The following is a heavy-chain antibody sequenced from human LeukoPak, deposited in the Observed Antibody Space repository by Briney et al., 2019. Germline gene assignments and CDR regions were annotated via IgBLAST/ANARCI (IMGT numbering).Heavy chain of an antibody. J-gene: IGHJ3*02. Sequence: PSETLSLTCTVSGGSISSSSYYWGWIRQPPGKGLEWIGSIYYSGSTYYNPSLKSRVTISVDTSKNQFFLKLSSVTAADTAVYYCARHLAYSSSSTFDIWGQGTMVTVSS. D-gene: IGHD6-6*01. V-gene: IGHV4-39*01. CDR2: IYYSGST. CDR1: GGSISSSSYY. CDR3: ARHLAYSSSSTFDI.